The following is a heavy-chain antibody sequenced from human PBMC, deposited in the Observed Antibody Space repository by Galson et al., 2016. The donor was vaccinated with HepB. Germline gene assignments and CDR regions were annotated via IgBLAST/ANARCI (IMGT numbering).Heavy chain of an antibody. V-gene: IGHV2-70*01. CDR1: GFSLNNSRMC. CDR2: IDWDDDK. Sequence: PALVKPTQTLTLTCTFSGFSLNNSRMCVSWIRQPPGKALEWLALIDWDDDKYYSPSLETRLTISKDTSKNQVLLTMIDMDAVDTATYYCTRSTHSGWYGSFDSWGQGTLVTVSS. D-gene: IGHD6-19*01. J-gene: IGHJ4*02. CDR3: TRSTHSGWYGSFDS.